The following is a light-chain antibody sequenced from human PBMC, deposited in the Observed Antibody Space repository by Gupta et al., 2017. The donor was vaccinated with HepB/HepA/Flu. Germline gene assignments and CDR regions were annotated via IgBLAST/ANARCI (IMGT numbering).Light chain of an antibody. CDR1: QSISSW. CDR2: KAS. Sequence: DIQMTQSPSTLSASVGDRVTITCRASQSISSWLAWYQQKPGKAPKLLIYKASSLESGVPSRFRGSGSGTEFTLTISSLQPDDFATYYCQQYNSYSKSWTFGQGTKVEIK. J-gene: IGKJ1*01. CDR3: QQYNSYSKSWT. V-gene: IGKV1-5*03.